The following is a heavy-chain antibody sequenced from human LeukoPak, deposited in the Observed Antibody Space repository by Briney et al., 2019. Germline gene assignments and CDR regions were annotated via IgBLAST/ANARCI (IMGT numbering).Heavy chain of an antibody. J-gene: IGHJ6*03. CDR2: LYYLGNT. Sequence: SETLSLTCTVSGGSISSSNYYWGWIRQPPGKGLEWIGSLYYLGNTYYNPSLKSRVTISVDTSNNQFSLKLTSVTAADTAVYYCARHWGYYYYYMDVWGRGTTVTVSS. V-gene: IGHV4-39*01. CDR1: GGSISSSNYY. D-gene: IGHD3-16*01. CDR3: ARHWGYYYYYMDV.